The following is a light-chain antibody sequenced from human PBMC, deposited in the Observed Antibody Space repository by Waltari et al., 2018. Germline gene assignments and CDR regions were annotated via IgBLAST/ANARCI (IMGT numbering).Light chain of an antibody. V-gene: IGKV1-5*03. Sequence: DIQLTQSPSSLSASVGDRVTITCRASQTINNWVAWYQQKPGKAPKLLIYKASTLESGVPSRFSGSGSGTEFTLTISSLQPGDFATYYCQQFSSFPWTFGHGTKVEIK. CDR3: QQFSSFPWT. CDR1: QTINNW. J-gene: IGKJ1*01. CDR2: KAS.